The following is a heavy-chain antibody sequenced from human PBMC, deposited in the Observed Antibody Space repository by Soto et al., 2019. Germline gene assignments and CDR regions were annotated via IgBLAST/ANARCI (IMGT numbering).Heavy chain of an antibody. Sequence: WETLSLTCTVSGGSISSYYWSWIRQPPGKGLEWIGYIYYSGSTNYNPSLKSRVTISVDTSKNQFSLKLSSVTAADTAVYYCARERRAYYYYGMDVWGQGTTVTVSS. V-gene: IGHV4-59*01. J-gene: IGHJ6*02. CDR1: GGSISSYY. CDR2: IYYSGST. CDR3: ARERRAYYYYGMDV.